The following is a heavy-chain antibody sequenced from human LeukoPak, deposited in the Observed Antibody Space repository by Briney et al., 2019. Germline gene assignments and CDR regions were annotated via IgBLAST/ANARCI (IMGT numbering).Heavy chain of an antibody. D-gene: IGHD4-11*01. CDR1: GGSISSYY. V-gene: IGHV4-59*01. Sequence: SETLSLTCTVSGGSISSYYWSWIRQPPGKGLEWIGYIYYSGSTNYNPSLKSRVTISVDTSKNQFSLKLSSVTAADTDVYYCARALYSNYVRRGYYFDYWGQGTLVTVSS. J-gene: IGHJ4*02. CDR2: IYYSGST. CDR3: ARALYSNYVRRGYYFDY.